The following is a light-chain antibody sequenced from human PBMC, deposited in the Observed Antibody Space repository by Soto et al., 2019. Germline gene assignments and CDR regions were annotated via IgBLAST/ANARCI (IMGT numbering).Light chain of an antibody. Sequence: EILLPQSPATLSLSPGERATLSCRASQSVSSSLAWYPQKPGQAPRLLIYDASTRATGLPGRFSGSGSWTDFTITNSNLEPEDFAVYYCQQQSSWPWTIGQGAKVEIK. CDR1: QSVSSS. CDR3: QQQSSWPWT. CDR2: DAS. V-gene: IGKV3-11*01. J-gene: IGKJ1*01.